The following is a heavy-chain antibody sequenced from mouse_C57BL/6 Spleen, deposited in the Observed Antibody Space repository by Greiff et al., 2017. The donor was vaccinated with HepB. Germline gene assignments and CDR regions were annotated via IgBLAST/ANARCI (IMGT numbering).Heavy chain of an antibody. CDR2: IHPNSGST. J-gene: IGHJ1*03. V-gene: IGHV1-64*01. CDR1: GYTFTSYW. D-gene: IGHD1-1*01. Sequence: QVQLHQPGAELVKPGASVKLSCKASGYTFTSYWMHWVKQRPGQGLEWIGMIHPNSGSTNYNEKFKSKATLTVDKSSSTAYMQLSSLTSEDSAVYYCARRGYGSSHWYFDVWGTGTTVTVSS. CDR3: ARRGYGSSHWYFDV.